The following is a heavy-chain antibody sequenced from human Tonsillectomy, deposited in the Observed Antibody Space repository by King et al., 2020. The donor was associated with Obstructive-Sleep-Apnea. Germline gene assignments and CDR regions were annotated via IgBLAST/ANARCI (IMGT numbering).Heavy chain of an antibody. CDR2: IFSNDEK. D-gene: IGHD6-13*01. V-gene: IGHV2-26*01. CDR1: GFSLSNARMG. J-gene: IGHJ5*02. CDR3: ARDLAAAGPDDINWFDP. Sequence: TLKESGPVLVKPTETLTLTCTVSGFSLSNARMGVSWIRQPPGKALEWLAHIFSNDEKSYSTSLKSRLTISKDTSKRQVVLTMTNMDPFDKATYYCARDLAAAGPDDINWFDPWGQGTLVTVSS.